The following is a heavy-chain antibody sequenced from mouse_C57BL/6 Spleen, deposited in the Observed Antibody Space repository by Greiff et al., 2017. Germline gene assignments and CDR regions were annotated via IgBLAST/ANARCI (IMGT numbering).Heavy chain of an antibody. CDR1: GYTFTSYW. D-gene: IGHD1-1*01. CDR3: ASITTVVATRAY. V-gene: IGHV1-53*01. CDR2: INPSNGGT. Sequence: QVQLQQPGTELVKPGASVKLSCKASGYTFTSYWMHWVKQRPGQGLEWIGNINPSNGGTNYNEKFKSKATLTVDKSSSTAYMQLSNLTSEDSAVYYCASITTVVATRAYWGQGTLVTVSA. J-gene: IGHJ3*01.